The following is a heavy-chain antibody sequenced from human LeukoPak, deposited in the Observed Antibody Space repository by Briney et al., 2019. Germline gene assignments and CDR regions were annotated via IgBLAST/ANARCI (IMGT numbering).Heavy chain of an antibody. Sequence: GGSLRLSCAASEFTFSSYWMSWVRQAPGKGLEWVANIKQDGGQIYYLESVKGRFTVSRNNAKNSLYLQMNSLRAEDTAVYYCARLGARQMLEYWGQGTLVTVSS. D-gene: IGHD4-17*01. CDR1: EFTFSSYW. J-gene: IGHJ4*02. CDR3: ARLGARQMLEY. CDR2: IKQDGGQI. V-gene: IGHV3-7*01.